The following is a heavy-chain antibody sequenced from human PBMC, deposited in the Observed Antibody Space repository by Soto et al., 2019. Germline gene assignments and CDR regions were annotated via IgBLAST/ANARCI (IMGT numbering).Heavy chain of an antibody. CDR1: GYGFTTYG. D-gene: IGHD1-1*01. J-gene: IGHJ4*02. Sequence: QVHLVQSGAGGKKPGASVKVSCKGSGYGFTTYGITWVRQAPGQGLEWMAWISAHNGNTNYAQKLQGRVTVTRDTSTSTAYMELRSLRSDDTAVYYCARGRYGDYWGQGALVTVSS. V-gene: IGHV1-18*01. CDR3: ARGRYGDY. CDR2: ISAHNGNT.